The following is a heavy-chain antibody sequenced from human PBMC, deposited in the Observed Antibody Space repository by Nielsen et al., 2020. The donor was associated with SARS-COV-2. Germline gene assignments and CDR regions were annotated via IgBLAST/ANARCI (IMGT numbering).Heavy chain of an antibody. CDR1: GFTFSSYS. V-gene: IGHV3-48*04. D-gene: IGHD2-15*01. CDR2: ISSSSSTI. J-gene: IGHJ5*02. CDR3: ARKAAGNWFDP. Sequence: GESLKISCAASGFTFSSYSMNWVRQAPGKGLEWVSYISSSSSTIYYADSVKGRFTISRDNAKNSLYLQMNSLRAEDTAVYYCARKAAGNWFDPWGQGTLVTVSS.